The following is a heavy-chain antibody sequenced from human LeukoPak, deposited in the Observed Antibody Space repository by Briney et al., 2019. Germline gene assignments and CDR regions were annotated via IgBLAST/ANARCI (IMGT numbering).Heavy chain of an antibody. CDR2: IYHSGST. CDR1: GYSISSGYH. D-gene: IGHD3-10*01. CDR3: ARGSLWFGESKSFDY. Sequence: SETLSLTCTVSGYSISSGYHWGWIRQPPGKGLEWIGSIYHSGSTYYNPSLKSRVTISVDTSKNQFSLKLSSVTAADTAVYYCARGSLWFGESKSFDYWGQGTLVTVSS. J-gene: IGHJ4*02. V-gene: IGHV4-38-2*02.